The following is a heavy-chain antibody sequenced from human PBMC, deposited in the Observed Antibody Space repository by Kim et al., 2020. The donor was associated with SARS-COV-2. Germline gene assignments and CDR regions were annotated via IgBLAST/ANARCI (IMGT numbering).Heavy chain of an antibody. CDR2: ISSDGNK. CDR3: ARDLFNAAADY. D-gene: IGHD2-8*01. CDR1: GFSFRKYG. V-gene: IGHV3-33*05. J-gene: IGHJ4*02. Sequence: GSLRLSCAASGFSFRKYGMHWVRQAPGKGLEWVAVISSDGNKNYVDSVKGRFTISRDTSSNTLFLQMDTLRAEDTALYYCARDLFNAAADYWGQGAPVTVSS.